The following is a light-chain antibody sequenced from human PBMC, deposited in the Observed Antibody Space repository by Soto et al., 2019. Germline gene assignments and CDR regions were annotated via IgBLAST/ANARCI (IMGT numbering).Light chain of an antibody. CDR3: QEYKTFSYT. CDR1: QSINTW. V-gene: IGKV1-5*03. Sequence: DIQMTQSPSTLSASVGDTVTFTCRASQSINTWLAWYQQRPGKAPKLLIYKASDLVGGVQPRFSGSGSETEFTLTISGLQPDDFATYFCQEYKTFSYTFGQGTTLDIK. CDR2: KAS. J-gene: IGKJ2*01.